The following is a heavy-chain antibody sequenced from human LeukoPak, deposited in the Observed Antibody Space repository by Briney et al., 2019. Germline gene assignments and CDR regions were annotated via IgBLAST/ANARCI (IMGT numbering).Heavy chain of an antibody. CDR2: INPSGGST. D-gene: IGHD3-10*01. CDR3: ARDWELRYSQGGLDN. CDR1: GYTFTSYY. V-gene: IGHV1-46*01. J-gene: IGHJ4*02. Sequence: ASVKVSCKASGYTFTSYYMHWVRQAPGQGLEWMGIINPSGGSTSYAQKFQGRVTMTRDMSTSTVFMELSRLTSDDTAVYFCARDWELRYSQGGLDNWGQGTLVTVSS.